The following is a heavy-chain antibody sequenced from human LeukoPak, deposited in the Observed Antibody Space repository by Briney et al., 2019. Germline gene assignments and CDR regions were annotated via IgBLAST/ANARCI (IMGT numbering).Heavy chain of an antibody. Sequence: PSETLSLTCIVADGSISSYYWSWIRQPPGKGLEWMGYIHSSGTTNYSPSLKSRITMSLDTSKNRFSLRLRSVTAADTAMYYCARATYISSRASQLGYWGQGTLVTVSS. V-gene: IGHV4-59*01. CDR2: IHSSGTT. D-gene: IGHD6-13*01. J-gene: IGHJ4*02. CDR1: DGSISSYY. CDR3: ARATYISSRASQLGY.